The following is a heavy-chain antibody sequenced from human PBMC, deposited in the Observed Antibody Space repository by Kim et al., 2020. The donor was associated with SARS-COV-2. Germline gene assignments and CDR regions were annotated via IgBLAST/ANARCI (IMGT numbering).Heavy chain of an antibody. CDR3: ATDYYGSGSPLFDY. D-gene: IGHD3-10*01. Sequence: ASVKVSCKVSGYTLTELSMHWVRQAPGKGLEWMGGFDPEDGETIYAQKFQGRVTMTEDTSTDTAYMELSSLRSEDTAVYYCATDYYGSGSPLFDYWGQGTLVTVSS. CDR1: GYTLTELS. V-gene: IGHV1-24*01. CDR2: FDPEDGET. J-gene: IGHJ4*02.